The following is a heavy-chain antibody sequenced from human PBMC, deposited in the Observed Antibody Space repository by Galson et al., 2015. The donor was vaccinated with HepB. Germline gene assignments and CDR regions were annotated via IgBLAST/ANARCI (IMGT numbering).Heavy chain of an antibody. D-gene: IGHD3-10*01. CDR2: ISSNGGST. CDR3: VKDLVGSGSYYIPYFDY. Sequence: SLRLSCAASGFTFSSYAMHWVRQAPGKGLEYVSAISSNGGSTYYADSVKGRFTISRDNSKNTLYLQMSSLRAEDTAVYYCVKDLVGSGSYYIPYFDYWGQGTLVTVSS. V-gene: IGHV3-64D*06. J-gene: IGHJ4*02. CDR1: GFTFSSYA.